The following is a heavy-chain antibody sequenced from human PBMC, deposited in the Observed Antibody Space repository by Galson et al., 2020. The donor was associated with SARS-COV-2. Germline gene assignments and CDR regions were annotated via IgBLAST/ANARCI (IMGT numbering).Heavy chain of an antibody. CDR2: IYYSGST. CDR1: GGSISSGGYY. CDR3: VRCSSSWNQFDY. V-gene: IGHV4-31*01. J-gene: IGHJ4*02. Sequence: SETLSLTCTVSGGSISSGGYYWSWIRQHPGKGLEWIGYIYYSGSTYYNPSLRSLLTISVDTSKNQFSLKLSSVTAADTAVYYCVRCSSSWNQFDYWGQGTLVTVSS. D-gene: IGHD6-13*01.